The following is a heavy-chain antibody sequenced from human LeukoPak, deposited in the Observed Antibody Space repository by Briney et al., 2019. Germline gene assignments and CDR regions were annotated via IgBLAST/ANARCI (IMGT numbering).Heavy chain of an antibody. V-gene: IGHV5-51*01. Sequence: VESLKISCKGFGYSFSTHWIAWVRQMPGKGLEWMGIIYPGDSDTRYSPSFQGQVTISVDKSISTAYLQWSSLKASDTAMYYCARPPRGGTSKFDYWGQGTLISVSS. J-gene: IGHJ4*02. CDR2: IYPGDSDT. CDR1: GYSFSTHW. D-gene: IGHD1-7*01. CDR3: ARPPRGGTSKFDY.